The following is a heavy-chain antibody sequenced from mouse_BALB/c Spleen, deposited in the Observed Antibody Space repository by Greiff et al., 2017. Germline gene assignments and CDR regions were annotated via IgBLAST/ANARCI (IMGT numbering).Heavy chain of an antibody. CDR1: GFSFSSYT. CDR3: ARWGNCLMDY. D-gene: IGHD2-1*01. J-gene: IGHJ4*01. V-gene: IGHV5-12-2*01. Sequence: DVMLVESGGGLVQPGGSLKLSCAASGFSFSSYTMSWVRQTPEKRLEWVAYISNGGGSTYYPDTVKGRFTISRDNAKNTLYLQMSSLKSEDTAMYYCARWGNCLMDYWGQGTSVTVSS. CDR2: ISNGGGST.